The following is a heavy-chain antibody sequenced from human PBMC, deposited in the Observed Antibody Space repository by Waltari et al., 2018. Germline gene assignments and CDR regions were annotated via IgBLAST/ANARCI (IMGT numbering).Heavy chain of an antibody. CDR2: MLGSGGNT. CDR3: VKDRQIYSGGSYADGFDD. CDR1: GFTFASYV. V-gene: IGHV3-23*04. J-gene: IGHJ4*02. D-gene: IGHD1-26*01. Sequence: EVQLVESGGNVVQPGGSLRLSCAASGFTFASYVMTWVRQAPGKGGEWGSSMLGSGGNTVYADSGKGRFTISRDISKNTLYLQMNSLRAEDTALYYCVKDRQIYSGGSYADGFDDWGQGTLVTVSS.